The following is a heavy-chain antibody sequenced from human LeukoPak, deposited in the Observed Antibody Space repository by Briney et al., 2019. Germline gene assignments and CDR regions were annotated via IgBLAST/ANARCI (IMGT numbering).Heavy chain of an antibody. CDR2: IIPIFGTA. CDR3: ATWVAWSTQGFDY. CDR1: GGTFSSYA. D-gene: IGHD2-8*02. J-gene: IGHJ4*02. V-gene: IGHV1-69*06. Sequence: SVKVSCKASGGTFSSYAISWVRQAPGQGLEWMGGIIPIFGTANYAQKFQGRVTITADKSTSTAYMELSSLRSEDTAVYYCATWVAWSTQGFDYWGQGTLVTVSS.